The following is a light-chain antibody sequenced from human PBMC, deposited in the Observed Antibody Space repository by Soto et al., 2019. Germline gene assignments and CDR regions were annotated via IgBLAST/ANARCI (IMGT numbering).Light chain of an antibody. Sequence: EIVLTQSPGTVSLSPGERATLSCRASQSVYNNYIAWYQQSPGQAPRVLIYGASTRATGTPDRFSGSGSGTDLTFTISRLEPEDSAVYYCQQYGNSVTFGGGTKV. CDR2: GAS. J-gene: IGKJ4*01. V-gene: IGKV3-20*01. CDR3: QQYGNSVT. CDR1: QSVYNNY.